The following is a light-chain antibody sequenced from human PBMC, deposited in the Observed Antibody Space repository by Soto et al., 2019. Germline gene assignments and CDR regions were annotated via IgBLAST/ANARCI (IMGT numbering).Light chain of an antibody. V-gene: IGLV2-11*01. CDR3: KSYAGSNTYV. CDR2: DVS. J-gene: IGLJ1*01. Sequence: QSVLTQPRSVSGSPGQSVTISCTGTSSDVGGYNYVSWYQQHPDRAPKLMIYDVSKRPSGVPDRFSGSKSGNTASLTISGLQAEDEADYFCKSYAGSNTYVFGSGTKV. CDR1: SSDVGGYNY.